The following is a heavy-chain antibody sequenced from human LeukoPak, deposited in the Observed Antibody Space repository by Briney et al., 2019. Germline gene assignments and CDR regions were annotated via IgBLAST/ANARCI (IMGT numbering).Heavy chain of an antibody. CDR2: INPHGTEK. CDR1: GFSFGDNW. D-gene: IGHD2-2*01. J-gene: IGHJ4*02. CDR3: ARGGEYCSSTSCYVRTREIDY. V-gene: IGHV3-7*01. Sequence: PGGSLRLSCVASGFSFGDNWMGWVRQAPGKGLEWVANINPHGTEKYYADSLEGRFSVSRDNAKNSVYLQMNSLRVEDMAVYYCARGGEYCSSTSCYVRTREIDYWGQGTLVTVSS.